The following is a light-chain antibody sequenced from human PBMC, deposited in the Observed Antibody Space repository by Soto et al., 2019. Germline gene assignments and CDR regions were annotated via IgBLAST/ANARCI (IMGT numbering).Light chain of an antibody. CDR1: SSDVGCYKY. J-gene: IGLJ3*02. V-gene: IGLV2-14*01. Sequence: QSALTQPASVSGSPGQSITISCTGTSSDVGCYKYVSWYQQHPGQAPKLMIYEVSNRPSGVSNLFSGSKSGNTASLTISGLQAEDEADYYCSSYTSSSTGVFGGGTKLTVL. CDR2: EVS. CDR3: SSYTSSSTGV.